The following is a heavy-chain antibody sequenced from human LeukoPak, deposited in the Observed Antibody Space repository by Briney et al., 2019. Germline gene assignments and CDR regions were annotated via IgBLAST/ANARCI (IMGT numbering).Heavy chain of an antibody. CDR3: AISPVYYDILTGYYKASPLDY. CDR2: INTNTGNP. V-gene: IGHV7-4-1*02. J-gene: IGHJ4*02. CDR1: GYTLTELS. Sequence: APVKVSCKVSGYTLTELSMHWVRQAPGQGLEWMGWINTNTGNPTYAQGFTGRFVLSLDTSVSTAYLQISSLKAEDTAVYYCAISPVYYDILTGYYKASPLDYWGQGTLVTVSS. D-gene: IGHD3-9*01.